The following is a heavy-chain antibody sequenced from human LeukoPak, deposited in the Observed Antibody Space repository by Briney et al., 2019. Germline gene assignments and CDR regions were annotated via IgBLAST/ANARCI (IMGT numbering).Heavy chain of an antibody. J-gene: IGHJ4*02. V-gene: IGHV3-48*03. D-gene: IGHD5-24*01. Sequence: GGSLRLSCAASGFTFSSYEMNWVRQAPGKGLEWVSYISSSGSTIYYADSVKGRFTISRDNAKNSLYLQMNSLRAEDTAVYYCASLHGVVNYFDYWGQGTLVTVSS. CDR3: ASLHGVVNYFDY. CDR2: ISSSGSTI. CDR1: GFTFSSYE.